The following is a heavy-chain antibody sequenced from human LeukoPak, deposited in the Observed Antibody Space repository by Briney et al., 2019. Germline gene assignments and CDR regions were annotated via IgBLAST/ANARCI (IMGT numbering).Heavy chain of an antibody. CDR1: GYTFTSYA. J-gene: IGHJ6*02. Sequence: ASVKVSCKASGYTFTSYAMNWVRQAPGQGLEWMGWINTNTGNPTYAQGFTGRFVFSLDTSVSTAYLQISSLKAEDTAVYYCASRDSSSSPYYYYGMDVWGQGTMVTVSS. CDR2: INTNTGNP. CDR3: ASRDSSSSPYYYYGMDV. D-gene: IGHD6-6*01. V-gene: IGHV7-4-1*02.